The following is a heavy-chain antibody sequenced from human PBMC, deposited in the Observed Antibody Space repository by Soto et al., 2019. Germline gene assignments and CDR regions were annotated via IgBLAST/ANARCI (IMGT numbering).Heavy chain of an antibody. CDR1: GGSISNYY. CDR3: ARGDYYDSSGFDF. CDR2: IYYSGST. V-gene: IGHV4-59*01. Sequence: PSETLSLTCTVSGGSISNYYWTWIRQPPGKGLEWNGYIYYSGSTNYNPSLKSRVIISVDTPKNQFSLKLSSVTAADTAVYYCARGDYYDSSGFDFWGQGTLVTVSS. D-gene: IGHD3-22*01. J-gene: IGHJ4*02.